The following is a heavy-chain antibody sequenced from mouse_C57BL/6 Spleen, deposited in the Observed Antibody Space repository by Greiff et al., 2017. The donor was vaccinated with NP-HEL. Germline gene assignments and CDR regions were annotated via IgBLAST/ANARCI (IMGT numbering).Heavy chain of an antibody. D-gene: IGHD3-2*02. CDR1: GYTFTSYT. CDR3: SRSGSGYLFDY. CDR2: INPSSGYT. Sequence: QVQLQQSGAELARPGASVKMSCKASGYTFTSYTMHWVNQRPGQGLEWIGYINPSSGYTKYNQKFKDKATLTADKSSSTAYMQLSSLTSEDSAVYYCSRSGSGYLFDYWGQGTTLTVSS. J-gene: IGHJ2*01. V-gene: IGHV1-4*01.